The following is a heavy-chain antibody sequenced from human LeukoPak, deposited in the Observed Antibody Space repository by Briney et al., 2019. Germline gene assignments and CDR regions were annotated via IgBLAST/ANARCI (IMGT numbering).Heavy chain of an antibody. J-gene: IGHJ4*02. CDR1: GFTFRGYA. CDR3: AKSPFGSSGYDHYFDY. Sequence: GGSLRLSCGASGFTFRGYAMRWVRQARGKGVEWVSAISGRGGSTYYADCVRGRFTISRDNSKNTLYLQMNSLRAEDTAVYYCAKSPFGSSGYDHYFDYWGQGTLVTVST. V-gene: IGHV3-23*01. D-gene: IGHD5-12*01. CDR2: ISGRGGST.